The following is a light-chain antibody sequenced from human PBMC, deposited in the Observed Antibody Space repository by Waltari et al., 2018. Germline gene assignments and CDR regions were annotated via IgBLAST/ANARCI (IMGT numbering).Light chain of an antibody. Sequence: YALTQAPSLSVSPGQAARITCPGDVLPKQFAHLYQQKPGPAPLLVIYKDSERPSGVPERFSGSSSGTTVTLTINGARPEDEADYFCQSTDFSGTQLVFGGGTKLTVL. V-gene: IGLV3-25*03. CDR2: KDS. CDR1: VLPKQF. J-gene: IGLJ2*01. CDR3: QSTDFSGTQLV.